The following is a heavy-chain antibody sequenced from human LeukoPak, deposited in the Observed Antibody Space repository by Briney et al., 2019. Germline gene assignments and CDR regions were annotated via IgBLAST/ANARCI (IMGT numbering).Heavy chain of an antibody. J-gene: IGHJ4*02. D-gene: IGHD4-11*01. CDR2: IYYTGT. V-gene: IGHV4-59*08. Sequence: SETLSLTCTVSGGSVTDYYWSWIRQSPGKGLEWIGYIYYTGTSYNPSLKSRVTISADTSKNQFSLKLISVTAADTAVYYCARVPGYSTLYYFDYWGQGTLVTVSS. CDR3: ARVPGYSTLYYFDY. CDR1: GGSVTDYY.